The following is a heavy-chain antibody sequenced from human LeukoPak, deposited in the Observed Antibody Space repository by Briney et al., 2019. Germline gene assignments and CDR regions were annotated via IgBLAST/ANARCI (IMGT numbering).Heavy chain of an antibody. CDR2: SAYTGNT. Sequence: SAYTGNTTYAKKFQGRVTMTTDTSTSTAYMELRSLISDDTAVYYCARPVSQWPVGYFDYWGQGTLVTVSS. V-gene: IGHV1-18*01. CDR3: ARPVSQWPVGYFDY. D-gene: IGHD6-19*01. J-gene: IGHJ4*02.